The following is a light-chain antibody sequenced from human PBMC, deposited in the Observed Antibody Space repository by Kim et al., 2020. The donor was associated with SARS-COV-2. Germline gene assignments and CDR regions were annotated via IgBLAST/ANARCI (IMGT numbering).Light chain of an antibody. J-gene: IGKJ4*01. CDR2: AAS. V-gene: IGKV3-15*01. Sequence: VSPGERATLSCRASQTISSNLAWYQQKPGQAPRLLIYAASTRATDIPATFSGSGPGTEFTLTISSLQSEDFAVYYCQQYLNWPLTFGGGTKVDIK. CDR1: QTISSN. CDR3: QQYLNWPLT.